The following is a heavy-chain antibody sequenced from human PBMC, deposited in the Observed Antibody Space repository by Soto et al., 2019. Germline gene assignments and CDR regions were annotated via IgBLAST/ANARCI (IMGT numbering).Heavy chain of an antibody. D-gene: IGHD3-9*01. Sequence: PGGSLRLSCVASGFTFSGYAMTWVRQAPGKGLEWVSTISPGGDTHYADSVKGRFTISRDNAKDTLFIEMNSLRAEDTAVYYSAKDPSTGYADHWGQGTLVTVSS. CDR2: ISPGGDT. V-gene: IGHV3-23*01. CDR3: AKDPSTGYADH. CDR1: GFTFSGYA. J-gene: IGHJ4*02.